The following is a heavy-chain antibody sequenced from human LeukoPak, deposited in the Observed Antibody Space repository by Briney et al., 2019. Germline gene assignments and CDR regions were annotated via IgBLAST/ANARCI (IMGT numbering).Heavy chain of an antibody. CDR2: IYTSGST. J-gene: IGHJ3*02. CDR1: GGSISSGSYY. V-gene: IGHV4-61*02. CDR3: AREGTAMVFAFDI. D-gene: IGHD5-18*01. Sequence: SETLSLTCTVSGGSISSGSYYWSWIRQPAGKGLEWIGRIYTSGSTNYNPSLKSRVTISVDTSKNQFSLKLSSVTAADTAVYYCAREGTAMVFAFDIWGQGTMVTVSS.